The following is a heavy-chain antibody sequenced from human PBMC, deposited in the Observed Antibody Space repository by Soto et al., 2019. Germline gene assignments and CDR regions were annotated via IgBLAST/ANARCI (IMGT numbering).Heavy chain of an antibody. V-gene: IGHV1-2*04. CDR2: INTNSGGT. CDR1: GYSTTCYY. Sequence: ASAQFCSKAPGYSTTCYYMHWPRQAPGQGLEWMGWINTNSGGTKYAQKFQGWVTMTKNTLYLQMNSLRAEDTAVYYCARYGRGWDEAPFDYWGQGTLVTVSS. J-gene: IGHJ4*02. D-gene: IGHD6-19*01. CDR3: ARYGRGWDEAPFDY.